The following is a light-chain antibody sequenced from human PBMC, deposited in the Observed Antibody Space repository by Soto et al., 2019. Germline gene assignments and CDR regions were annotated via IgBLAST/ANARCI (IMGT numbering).Light chain of an antibody. CDR3: QETYSTPPGT. J-gene: IGKJ4*01. V-gene: IGKV1-39*01. CDR2: AAS. CDR1: QSIKTY. Sequence: DIQMTQSPSSLSAAVGDRVTITCRASQSIKTYLNWYQQKPGKAPNLLIFAASRLQSWVPSRFSGSGSGTDFTLTISSLQPEDFATYYCQETYSTPPGTFGGGTKVDI.